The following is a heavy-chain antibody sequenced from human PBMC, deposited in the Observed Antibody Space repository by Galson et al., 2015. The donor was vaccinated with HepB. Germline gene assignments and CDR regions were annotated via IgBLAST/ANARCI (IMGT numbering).Heavy chain of an antibody. D-gene: IGHD6-13*01. CDR1: GFTFGDYA. J-gene: IGHJ6*02. V-gene: IGHV3-49*03. CDR3: TRAGLAAGTDGGAVESSNIIPYYYYGMDV. Sequence: SLRLSCAASGFTFGDYAMSWFRQAPGKGLEWVGFIRSKAYGGTTEYAASVKGRFTISRDDSKSIAYLQMNSLKTEDTAVYYCTRAGLAAGTDGGAVESSNIIPYYYYGMDVWGQGTTVTVSS. CDR2: IRSKAYGGTT.